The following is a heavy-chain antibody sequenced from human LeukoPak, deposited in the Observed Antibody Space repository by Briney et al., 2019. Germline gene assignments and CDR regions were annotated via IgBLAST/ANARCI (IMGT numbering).Heavy chain of an antibody. V-gene: IGHV1-8*01. Sequence: ASVKVSCKASGYTFTSYDINWARQATGQGLEWMGWMNPNSGNTGYAQKFQGRVTMTRNTSISTAYMELSSLRSEDTAVYYCARGIRDSGDFDYWGQGTLVTASS. CDR2: MNPNSGNT. CDR1: GYTFTSYD. J-gene: IGHJ4*02. D-gene: IGHD3-10*01. CDR3: ARGIRDSGDFDY.